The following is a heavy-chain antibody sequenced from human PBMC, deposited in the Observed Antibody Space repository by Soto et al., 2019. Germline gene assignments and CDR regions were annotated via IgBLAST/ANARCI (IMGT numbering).Heavy chain of an antibody. J-gene: IGHJ6*02. D-gene: IGHD5-18*01. V-gene: IGHV4-39*01. CDR3: ARHPVDTAMDHYYYYGMDV. CDR1: GGSICSSSYY. Sequence: LSLTCTVSGGSICSSSYYWGWIRQPPGKGLEWIGSIYYSGSTYYNPSLKSRVTISVDTSKNQFSLKLSSVTAADTAVYYCARHPVDTAMDHYYYYGMDVWGQGTTVTVSS. CDR2: IYYSGST.